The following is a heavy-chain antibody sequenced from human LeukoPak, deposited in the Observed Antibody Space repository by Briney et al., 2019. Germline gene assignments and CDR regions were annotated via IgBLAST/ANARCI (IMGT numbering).Heavy chain of an antibody. J-gene: IGHJ6*03. CDR2: MNPNSGNT. D-gene: IGHD6-19*01. V-gene: IGHV1-8*03. Sequence: GASVKVSCKASGYTFTSYDIHWVRQATGQGLEWMGWMNPNSGNTGYAQKFQGRVTITRNTSISTAYMELSSLRSEDTAVYYCARGSGYSSGWSFYYYYYTDVWGKGTTVTVSS. CDR1: GYTFTSYD. CDR3: ARGSGYSSGWSFYYYYYTDV.